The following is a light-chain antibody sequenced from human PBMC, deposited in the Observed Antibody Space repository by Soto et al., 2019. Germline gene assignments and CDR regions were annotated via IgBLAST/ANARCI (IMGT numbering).Light chain of an antibody. CDR3: HHYGNSPPMYT. J-gene: IGKJ2*01. V-gene: IGKV3-20*01. CDR2: GAS. CDR1: HSVSNDY. Sequence: EIVLTQSPGTLSLSPGDRATLSCRASHSVSNDYFAWYQQKPGQAPRLLIYGASSRATGIPDRFSGSASGTEFTLTISRLEPEDFAVYYYHHYGNSPPMYTFGQGTKLEIK.